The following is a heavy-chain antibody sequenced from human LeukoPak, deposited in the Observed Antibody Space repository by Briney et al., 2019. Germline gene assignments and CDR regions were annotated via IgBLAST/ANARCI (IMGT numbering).Heavy chain of an antibody. V-gene: IGHV4-59*01. D-gene: IGHD6-6*01. CDR3: ARDKPNSSSFDY. Sequence: SETLSFTCTVSAGSISNYYWSWIRQPPGRGLEWIGYIYYSGSTSYNPSLRSRATISVDTSKNQFSLRLSSVTAADTAVYYCARDKPNSSSFDYWGQGTLVTVSS. CDR2: IYYSGST. CDR1: AGSISNYY. J-gene: IGHJ4*02.